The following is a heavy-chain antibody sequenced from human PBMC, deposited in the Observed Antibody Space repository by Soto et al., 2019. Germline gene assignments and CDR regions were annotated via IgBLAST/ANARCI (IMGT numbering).Heavy chain of an antibody. CDR1: GYTFTSYG. V-gene: IGHV1-18*01. Sequence: ASVKVSCKASGYTFTSYGISWVRQAPGQGLEWMGWISAYNGNTNYAQKLQGRVTMTTDTSTSTAYMELRSLRSDDTAVYYCARDLGSYRSQYYFDYWGQGTLVTVSS. CDR2: ISAYNGNT. CDR3: ARDLGSYRSQYYFDY. D-gene: IGHD3-16*02. J-gene: IGHJ4*02.